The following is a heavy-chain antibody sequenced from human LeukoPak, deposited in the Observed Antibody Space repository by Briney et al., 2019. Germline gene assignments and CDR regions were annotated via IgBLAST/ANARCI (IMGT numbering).Heavy chain of an antibody. J-gene: IGHJ3*02. D-gene: IGHD7-27*01. V-gene: IGHV3-64D*06. CDR2: ISSNGGTT. CDR3: VKDHDWGAFHI. Sequence: PGGSLRLSCSASGFTFSTYAMHWVRQAPGKGLEYVSGISSNGGTTYYADSVKGRFTISRDNSKDTLYLQMSSLRAEDTAVYYCVKDHDWGAFHIWGQGTMVTVSS. CDR1: GFTFSTYA.